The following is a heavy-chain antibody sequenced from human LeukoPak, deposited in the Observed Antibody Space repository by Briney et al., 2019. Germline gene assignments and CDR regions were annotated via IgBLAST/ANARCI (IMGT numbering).Heavy chain of an antibody. CDR1: GFTFSGSA. J-gene: IGHJ4*02. Sequence: PGGSLRLSCAASGFTFSGSAMHWVRQASGKGLEWVGRIRSKANSYAPAYAASVKGRFTISRDDSKNTAYLQVNSLKTEDTAVYYCTRHVNCGGDCFDDDYWGQGTLVTVSS. CDR2: IRSKANSYAP. V-gene: IGHV3-73*01. CDR3: TRHVNCGGDCFDDDY. D-gene: IGHD2-21*02.